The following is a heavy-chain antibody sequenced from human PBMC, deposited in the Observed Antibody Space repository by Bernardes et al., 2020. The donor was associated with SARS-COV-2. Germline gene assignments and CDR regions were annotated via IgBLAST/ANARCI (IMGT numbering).Heavy chain of an antibody. CDR1: VYTFTDYF. D-gene: IGHD2-21*02. CDR3: ARTRTTISTTGIPVDY. V-gene: IGHV1-2*02. CDR2: INPNTGGT. J-gene: IGHJ4*02. Sequence: ASVKVSCKASVYTFTDYFIHWVRQAPGQRLEWMGLINPNTGGTNYVQKFQGRVTMTRDTSITTAYMELSWLGSDDTAIYYCARTRTTISTTGIPVDYWGQGTLVTVSS.